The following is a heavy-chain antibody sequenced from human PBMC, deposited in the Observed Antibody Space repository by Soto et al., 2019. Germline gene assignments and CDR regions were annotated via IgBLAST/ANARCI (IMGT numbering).Heavy chain of an antibody. CDR2: INHSGST. V-gene: IGHV4-34*01. Sequence: SETLSLTCAVYGGSFSGYYWSWIRQPPGKGLEWIGEINHSGSTNYNPSLKSRVTISVDTSKNQFSLKLSSVTAADTAVYYCARGERERYYYGSGSYYQLHPRIFQHWGQGTLVTVS. CDR1: GGSFSGYY. J-gene: IGHJ1*01. CDR3: ARGERERYYYGSGSYYQLHPRIFQH. D-gene: IGHD3-10*01.